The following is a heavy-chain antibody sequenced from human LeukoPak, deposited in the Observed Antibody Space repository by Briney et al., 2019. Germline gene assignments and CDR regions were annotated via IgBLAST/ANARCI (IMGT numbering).Heavy chain of an antibody. J-gene: IGHJ4*02. V-gene: IGHV3-23*01. D-gene: IGHD7-27*01. CDR2: ISGSGGGT. Sequence: GGSLRLSCAASGFTVSSNYMSWVRQAPGKGLEWVSAISGSGGGTYYADSVKGRFTISRDNSKNTLYLQMNSLRAEDTAVYYCASPPTLGRYFDYWGQGILVTVSS. CDR1: GFTVSSNY. CDR3: ASPPTLGRYFDY.